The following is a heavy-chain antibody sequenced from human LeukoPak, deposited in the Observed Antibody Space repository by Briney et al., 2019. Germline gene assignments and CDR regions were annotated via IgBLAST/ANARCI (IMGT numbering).Heavy chain of an antibody. D-gene: IGHD1-26*01. CDR1: GFTFSSYA. CDR2: ISGSGGST. Sequence: GGSLRLSCAASGFTFSSYAMSWVRQAPGKGLEWVSAISGSGGSTYYADSVKGRFTISRDNSKNTLYLQMNSLRAEDTAVYYCAKDGDGGSYHTNFDYWGQGTLVTVSS. CDR3: AKDGDGGSYHTNFDY. J-gene: IGHJ4*02. V-gene: IGHV3-23*01.